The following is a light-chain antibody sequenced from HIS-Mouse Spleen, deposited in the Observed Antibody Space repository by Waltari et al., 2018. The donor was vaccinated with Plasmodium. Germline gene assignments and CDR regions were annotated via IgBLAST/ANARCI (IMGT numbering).Light chain of an antibody. CDR3: VLYMGSGIWV. CDR1: SGSVSTSYS. J-gene: IGLJ2*01. CDR2: RTN. Sequence: QTVVTQEPSFSVSPGGTVTLTCGLSSGSVSTSYSPIWYQQTPGPAPRTLIYRTNARSAWFPDRFSGAILGNKASLIITGAQADDESDYYCVLYMGSGIWVFGGGTKLTVL. V-gene: IGLV8-61*01.